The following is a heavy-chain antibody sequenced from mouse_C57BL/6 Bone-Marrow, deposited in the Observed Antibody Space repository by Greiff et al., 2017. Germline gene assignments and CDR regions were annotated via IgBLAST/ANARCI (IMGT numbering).Heavy chain of an antibody. CDR1: GYTFTSSD. D-gene: IGHD1-1*01. V-gene: IGHV1-85*01. Sequence: VQLQQSGPELVKPGASVKLSCKASGYTFTSSDINWVKQRPGQGLEWIGWIFPRAGSTKYNDKFKGKATLTVDTSSSTAYMELHSLTSEDSAVFCCSRDYGSSYWYFDVWGTGTTVTVSS. CDR3: SRDYGSSYWYFDV. CDR2: IFPRAGST. J-gene: IGHJ1*03.